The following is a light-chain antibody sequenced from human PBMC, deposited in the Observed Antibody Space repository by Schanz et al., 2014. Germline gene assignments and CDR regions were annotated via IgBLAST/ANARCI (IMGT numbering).Light chain of an antibody. CDR1: QSLRSN. Sequence: EIVLTQSPGTLSLSPGERATLSCRASQSLRSNSLAWYQLRPGQAPRLLIYGASTRATGIPAKFSGSGSETEFTLTISRLQSEDLAVYYCQQYDNWPRLTFGGGTKVEIK. V-gene: IGKV3-15*01. CDR2: GAS. CDR3: QQYDNWPRLT. J-gene: IGKJ4*01.